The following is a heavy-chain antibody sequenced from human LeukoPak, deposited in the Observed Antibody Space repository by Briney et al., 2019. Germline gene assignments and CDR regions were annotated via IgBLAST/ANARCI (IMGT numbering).Heavy chain of an antibody. D-gene: IGHD3-10*01. CDR2: IDPSSGST. CDR3: ARDWGYYGSKSSPSRGMDV. CDR1: GYTFTNYY. V-gene: IGHV1-46*01. Sequence: ASVKVSCKASGYTFTNYYMHWVRQAPGQGLEWMGIIDPSSGSTSYAQKFQGRVTMTRDTSTSTVYMELSSLRSEDTAVYYCARDWGYYGSKSSPSRGMDVWGQGTTVTVSS. J-gene: IGHJ6*02.